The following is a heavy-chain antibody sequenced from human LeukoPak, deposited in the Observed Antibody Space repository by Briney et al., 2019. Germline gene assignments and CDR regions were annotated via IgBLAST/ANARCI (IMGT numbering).Heavy chain of an antibody. CDR1: GFSFSSYW. J-gene: IGHJ4*02. D-gene: IGHD4-11*01. Sequence: PGGSLRLSCAASGFSFSSYWMSWVRQAPGKGPEWVANMDLDGSEKYYGDSVQGRFTMFRDNAKNSLYLQMNSLRAEDTAVYYCAREDHSKYEYWGQGALVIVSS. CDR3: AREDHSKYEY. V-gene: IGHV3-7*01. CDR2: MDLDGSEK.